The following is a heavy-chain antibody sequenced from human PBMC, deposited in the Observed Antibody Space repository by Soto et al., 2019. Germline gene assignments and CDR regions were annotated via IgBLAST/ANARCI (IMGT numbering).Heavy chain of an antibody. Sequence: SVKVSCQASGGTFSRYAISWVGQAPGQGLEGVGGINPIIGTANDTQKLQGRVTITADESTRTAYMELSSMRSEDTAVYHCARVDGRYRSSSTYYYYSSVMDVWGKG. D-gene: IGHD6-13*01. J-gene: IGHJ6*04. CDR2: INPIIGTA. CDR1: GGTFSRYA. CDR3: ARVDGRYRSSSTYYYYSSVMDV. V-gene: IGHV1-69*13.